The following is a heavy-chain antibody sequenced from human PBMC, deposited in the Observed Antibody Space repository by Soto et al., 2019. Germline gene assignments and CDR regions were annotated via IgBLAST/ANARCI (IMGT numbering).Heavy chain of an antibody. J-gene: IGHJ4*02. CDR3: TRVGTIPFDF. CDR2: IRNKASSYAT. CDR1: GFTFSSYS. D-gene: IGHD1-26*01. Sequence: VGSLRLSCAASGFTFSSYSIHWVRQASGKGLEWVGRIRNKASSYATSYASSVRGRFIISRDESKNTAYLQMNNLKIEDTAVYYCTRVGTIPFDFWGQGTLVTVSS. V-gene: IGHV3-73*01.